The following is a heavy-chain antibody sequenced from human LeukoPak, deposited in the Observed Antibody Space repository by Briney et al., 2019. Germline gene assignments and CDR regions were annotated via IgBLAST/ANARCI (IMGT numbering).Heavy chain of an antibody. J-gene: IGHJ4*02. D-gene: IGHD1-26*01. CDR3: ASDIYLRSYLTFDY. V-gene: IGHV3-53*01. CDR1: GFTVSSNY. CDR2: IYSGGST. Sequence: GGSLRLSCAASGFTVSSNYMSWVRQAPGKGLEWVSVIYSGGSTYYADSVKGRFTISRDNSKSTLYLQMNSLRAEDTAVYYCASDIYLRSYLTFDYWGQGTLVTVSS.